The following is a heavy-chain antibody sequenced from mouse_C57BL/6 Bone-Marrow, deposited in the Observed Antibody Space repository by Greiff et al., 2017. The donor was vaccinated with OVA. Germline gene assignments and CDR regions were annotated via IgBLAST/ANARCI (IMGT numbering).Heavy chain of an antibody. V-gene: IGHV5-9*01. J-gene: IGHJ2*01. CDR2: LSGGGGNT. CDR3: ARVYYYYFDY. Sequence: EVMLVESGGGLVKPGGSLKLSCAASGFTFSSYTMSWVRQTPEKRLEWVATLSGGGGNTYYPDSVKGRFTISRDNAKNTLYLQMSSLRSEDTALYYCARVYYYYFDYWGQGTTLTVSS. CDR1: GFTFSSYT. D-gene: IGHD1-1*01.